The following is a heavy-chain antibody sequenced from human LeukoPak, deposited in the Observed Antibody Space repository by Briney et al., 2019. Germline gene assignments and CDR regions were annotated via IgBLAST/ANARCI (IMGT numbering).Heavy chain of an antibody. J-gene: IGHJ4*02. V-gene: IGHV1-69*13. Sequence: SVKVSCKASGYTFTSYGISWVRQAPGQGLEWMGGIIPIFGTANYAQKFQGRVTITADESTSTAYMELSSLRSEDTAVYYCARGTPWDTAMVTGLFDYWGQGTLVTVSS. CDR2: IIPIFGTA. CDR1: GYTFTSYG. CDR3: ARGTPWDTAMVTGLFDY. D-gene: IGHD5-18*01.